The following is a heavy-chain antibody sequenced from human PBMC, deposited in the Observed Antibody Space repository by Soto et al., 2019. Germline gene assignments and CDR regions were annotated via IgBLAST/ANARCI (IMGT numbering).Heavy chain of an antibody. V-gene: IGHV3-30*18. CDR2: MSYDGANK. CDR1: GFTFSNYG. CDR3: AKDKDDCGNYAGFYGMDV. J-gene: IGHJ6*02. Sequence: QVQLVESGGGVVQPGRSLRLSCAASGFTFSNYGIHWVRQAPGKGLEWVAVMSYDGANKYYADSVKGRFTISRDNPKNTLYLQMNSLRTEDTAVYYCAKDKDDCGNYAGFYGMDVWGQGTTVTVSS. D-gene: IGHD4-17*01.